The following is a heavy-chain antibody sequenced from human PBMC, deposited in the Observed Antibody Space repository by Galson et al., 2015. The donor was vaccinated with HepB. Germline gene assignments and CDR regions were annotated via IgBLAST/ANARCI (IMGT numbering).Heavy chain of an antibody. V-gene: IGHV3-23*01. D-gene: IGHD1-26*01. CDR1: GFTFSSYA. Sequence: SLRLSCAASGFTFSSYAMCWVRQPAGEGLEWVSRIRGNSGRSHDEDSVKGRFTFSRDNTKNTLYLQMNSLRAEDTAVYYCAKDHLKWELLSVWADWGQGTLVAV. J-gene: IGHJ4*02. CDR2: IRGNSGRS. CDR3: AKDHLKWELLSVWAD.